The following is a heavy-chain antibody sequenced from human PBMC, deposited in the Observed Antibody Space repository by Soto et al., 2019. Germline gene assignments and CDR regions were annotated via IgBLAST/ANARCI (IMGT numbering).Heavy chain of an antibody. J-gene: IGHJ6*02. D-gene: IGHD2-2*01. CDR3: AMGDIVVVPAAPTFHDYYYYGMDV. CDR1: GYTFTSYY. Sequence: ASVKVSCKASGYTFTSYYMHWVRQAPGQGLEWMGIINPSGGSTSYAQKFQGRVTMTRDTSTSTVYMELSSLRSEDTAVYYCAMGDIVVVPAAPTFHDYYYYGMDVWGQGTTVTVSS. V-gene: IGHV1-46*01. CDR2: INPSGGST.